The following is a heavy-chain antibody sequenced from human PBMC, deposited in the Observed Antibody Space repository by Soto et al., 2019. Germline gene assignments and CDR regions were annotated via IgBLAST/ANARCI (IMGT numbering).Heavy chain of an antibody. D-gene: IGHD3-22*01. J-gene: IGHJ4*02. CDR3: AKDSGYYDSSGYYYLDYFDY. Sequence: GGPLRLSCAASGFTFSNYWVHWVRQAPGKGLEWVSAISGSGGSIYYADSVKGRFTISRDNSKNTLYLQMNSLRAEDTAVYYCAKDSGYYDSSGYYYLDYFDYWGQGTLVTVSS. V-gene: IGHV3-23*01. CDR2: ISGSGGSI. CDR1: GFTFSNYW.